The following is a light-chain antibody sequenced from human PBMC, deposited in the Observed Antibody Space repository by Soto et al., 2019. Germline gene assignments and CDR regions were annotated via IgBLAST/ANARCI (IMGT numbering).Light chain of an antibody. Sequence: DIVMTQSPSTLSSSVGDRVTITCRSSQTISSWLAWYQQKPGKAPKLLIYKASSLESGVPSRFSGSGSGTEFTLTISSLQPDDFATYYCQQYNSYSAITFGQGTRREIK. CDR2: KAS. V-gene: IGKV1-5*03. CDR3: QQYNSYSAIT. J-gene: IGKJ5*01. CDR1: QTISSW.